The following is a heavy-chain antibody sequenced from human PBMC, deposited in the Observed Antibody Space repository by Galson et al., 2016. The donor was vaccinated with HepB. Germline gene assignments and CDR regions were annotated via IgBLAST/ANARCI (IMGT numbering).Heavy chain of an antibody. D-gene: IGHD3-3*01. V-gene: IGHV3-21*01. Sequence: SLRLSCAASGFTFSSYSMYWLRQAPGKGLEWVSSIISSGTYFYYADSVQGRFTISRDNAKNSLYLQMNNLTAEDTAVYYCARDRSIYGVVVGDYYFDSWGQGTLVSVSS. CDR3: ARDRSIYGVVVGDYYFDS. J-gene: IGHJ4*02. CDR1: GFTFSSYS. CDR2: IISSGTYF.